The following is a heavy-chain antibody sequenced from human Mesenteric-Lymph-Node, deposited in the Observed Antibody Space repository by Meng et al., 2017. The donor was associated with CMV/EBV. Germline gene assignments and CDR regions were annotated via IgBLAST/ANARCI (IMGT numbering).Heavy chain of an antibody. CDR3: ARVGKQQLGGGYYYGMDV. CDR2: INHSGST. V-gene: IGHV4-34*01. CDR1: SFSGYY. D-gene: IGHD6-13*01. J-gene: IGHJ6*02. Sequence: SFSGYYWSWIRQPPGKGLEWIGEINHSGSTNYNPPLKSRVTISVDTSKNQFSLKLSSVTAADTAVYYCARVGKQQLGGGYYYGMDVWGQGTMVTVSS.